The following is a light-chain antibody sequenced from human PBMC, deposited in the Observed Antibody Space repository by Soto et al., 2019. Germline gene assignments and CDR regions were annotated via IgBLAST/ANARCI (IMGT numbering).Light chain of an antibody. V-gene: IGKV3-15*01. J-gene: IGKJ5*01. CDR1: ESVSVS. CDR3: QQRSNWPPSIT. Sequence: EIVMTQSRGTLSVSPVDGATLSFRASESVSVSLAWYQQKPGHAPRLLIYGVSTRATGIPARFSGSGSGTDFTLTTSSLEPEDFAVYYCQQRSNWPPSITFGQGTQLEIK. CDR2: GVS.